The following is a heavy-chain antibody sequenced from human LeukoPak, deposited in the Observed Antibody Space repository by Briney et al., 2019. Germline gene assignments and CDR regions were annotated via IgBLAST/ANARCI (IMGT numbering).Heavy chain of an antibody. D-gene: IGHD1-26*01. Sequence: ASVKVSCKASGYIFINHDINWVRQATGQGLEWMGWMSPNTGNAGYAQKFQGRVTMTRDTSINTAYMELSSLRSEDTAVYYCARGLRGEILQTGYWGQGTLVTVSS. CDR2: MSPNTGNA. CDR3: ARGLRGEILQTGY. J-gene: IGHJ4*02. CDR1: GYIFINHD. V-gene: IGHV1-8*01.